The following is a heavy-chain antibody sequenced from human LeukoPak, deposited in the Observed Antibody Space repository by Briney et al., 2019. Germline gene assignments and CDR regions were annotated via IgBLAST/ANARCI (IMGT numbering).Heavy chain of an antibody. D-gene: IGHD3-16*02. CDR1: GFTFSNAW. CDR3: TTERLDYDYVWGSYRYYDY. Sequence: GGSLRLSCAASGFTFSNAWMSWVRQAPGKGLEWVGRIKSKTYGGTTDYAAPVKGRFTISRDDSKNTLYLQMNSLKTEDTAVYYCTTERLDYDYVWGSYRYYDYWGQGTLVTVSS. J-gene: IGHJ4*02. CDR2: IKSKTYGGTT. V-gene: IGHV3-15*01.